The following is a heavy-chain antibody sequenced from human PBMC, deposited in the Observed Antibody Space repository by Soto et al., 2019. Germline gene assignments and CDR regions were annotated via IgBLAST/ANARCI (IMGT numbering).Heavy chain of an antibody. Sequence: EVQLVESGGGLVKPGGSLRLSCAASGFTFSSYSMNWVRQAPGKGLEWVSSISSSSSYIYYADSVKGRFTISRDNAKNSLELQMNSLRAEDTAVDYCARIQLGYDAFDIWGQGTMVTVSS. D-gene: IGHD6-6*01. V-gene: IGHV3-21*01. CDR3: ARIQLGYDAFDI. CDR1: GFTFSSYS. CDR2: ISSSSSYI. J-gene: IGHJ3*02.